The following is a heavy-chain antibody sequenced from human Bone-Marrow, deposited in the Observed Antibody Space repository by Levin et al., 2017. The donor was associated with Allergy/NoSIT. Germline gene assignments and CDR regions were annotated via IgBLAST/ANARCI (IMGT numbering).Heavy chain of an antibody. D-gene: IGHD3-10*01. CDR3: AREDGSGSHGSDY. CDR2: VYYTGDS. CDR1: GGSIRNSAYY. V-gene: IGHV4-39*07. Sequence: SQTLSLPCTVSGGSIRNSAYYWGWVRQPPGKGLEWIGSVYYTGDSYPNPSLRSRVIISIDTSNNQFSLRLSSVTAADTAVYYCAREDGSGSHGSDYWGQGTLVTVSS. J-gene: IGHJ4*02.